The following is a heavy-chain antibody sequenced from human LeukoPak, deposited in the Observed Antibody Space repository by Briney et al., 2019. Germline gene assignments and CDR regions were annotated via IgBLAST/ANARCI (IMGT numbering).Heavy chain of an antibody. CDR3: ARGRGRYQLLFEP. D-gene: IGHD2-2*01. Sequence: SETLSLTCTVSGASISDYHWIWIRQTPGKALEWIGDIYNSGSTKYNPSLKTRLSISVDPTKNQISLKLNSLTAADTAVYYCARGRGRYQLLFEPWGQGTLVTVSS. CDR2: IYNSGST. CDR1: GASISDYH. V-gene: IGHV4-59*01. J-gene: IGHJ5*02.